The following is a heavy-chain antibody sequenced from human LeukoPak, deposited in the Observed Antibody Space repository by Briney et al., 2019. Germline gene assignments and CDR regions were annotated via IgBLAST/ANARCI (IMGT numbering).Heavy chain of an antibody. J-gene: IGHJ6*03. CDR2: INHSGST. D-gene: IGHD2-2*01. V-gene: IGHV4-34*01. CDR1: GGSFSGYY. Sequence: SETLSLTCAVYGGSFSGYYWSWIRQPPGKGLEWIGEINHSGSTNYNPSLKSRVTISVDTSKNQFSLKLSSVTAADTAVYYSARGLRCSSTSCLYYYYYYYMDVWGKGTTVTVSS. CDR3: ARGLRCSSTSCLYYYYYYYMDV.